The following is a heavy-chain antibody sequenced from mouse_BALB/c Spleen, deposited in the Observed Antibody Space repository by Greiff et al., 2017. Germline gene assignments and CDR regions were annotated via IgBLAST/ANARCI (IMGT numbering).Heavy chain of an antibody. Sequence: EVKVVESGGGLVKPGGSLKLSCAASGFAFSSYDMSWVRQTPEKRLEWVAYISSGGGSTYYPDTVKGRFTISRDNAKNTLYLQMSSLKSEDTAKYYCARQGSPYAMDYWGQGTSVTVSS. J-gene: IGHJ4*01. V-gene: IGHV5-12-1*01. CDR2: ISSGGGST. CDR3: ARQGSPYAMDY. CDR1: GFAFSSYD.